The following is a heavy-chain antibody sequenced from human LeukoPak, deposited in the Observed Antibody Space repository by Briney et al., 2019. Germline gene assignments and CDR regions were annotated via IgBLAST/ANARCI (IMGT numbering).Heavy chain of an antibody. J-gene: IGHJ4*02. CDR2: ISAYNGNI. D-gene: IGHD3-22*01. V-gene: IGHV1-18*01. CDR3: ARAGPHYYDSSGYDN. CDR1: GYTFTNYG. Sequence: ASVKVSCKASGYTFTNYGITWVRQAPGQGLEWMGWISAYNGNINYAQKFQGRVTMSTDTSTGTAYMELRSLRSDDTAVYYCARAGPHYYDSSGYDNWGQGTLVTVSS.